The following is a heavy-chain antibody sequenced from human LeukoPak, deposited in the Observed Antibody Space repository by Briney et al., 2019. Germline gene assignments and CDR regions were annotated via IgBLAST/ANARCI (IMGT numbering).Heavy chain of an antibody. D-gene: IGHD1-14*01. CDR3: ARDRISINALDM. V-gene: IGHV4-59*11. CDR2: ISHIGST. CDR1: GASISGHY. J-gene: IGHJ3*02. Sequence: SETLSLTCTVSGASISGHYLTWLRQPPGKGLEWIGYISHIGSTNYNPSLKSRLTISVDTSKNQFSLKLTSVTAADTAAYYCARDRISINALDMWGQGTMVTVSS.